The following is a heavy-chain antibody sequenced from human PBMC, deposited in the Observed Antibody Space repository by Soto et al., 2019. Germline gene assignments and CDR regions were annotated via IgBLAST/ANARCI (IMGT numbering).Heavy chain of an antibody. D-gene: IGHD3-16*01. Sequence: ASVKVSCKASGYTFTGYYMHWVRQAPGQGLEWMGWTNPNSGGTNYAQKFQGRVTMTRDTSISTAYMELSRLRSDDTAVYYCASSRGRRDAFDIWGQGTMVTVSS. CDR3: ASSRGRRDAFDI. CDR1: GYTFTGYY. CDR2: TNPNSGGT. V-gene: IGHV1-2*02. J-gene: IGHJ3*02.